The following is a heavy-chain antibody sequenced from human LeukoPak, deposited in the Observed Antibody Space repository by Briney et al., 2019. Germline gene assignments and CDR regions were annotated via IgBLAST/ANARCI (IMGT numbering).Heavy chain of an antibody. J-gene: IGHJ5*01. V-gene: IGHV3-74*01. D-gene: IGHD2-15*01. CDR3: ARGWYGPDS. CDR1: GFTFSSHS. CDR2: ISRDGTST. Sequence: GGSLRLSCVASGFTFSSHSIHWVRQAPGKGLVWVSGISRDGTSTNYADAVKGRFTISRDNAKNTLYLQMNSLRVEDTAVYSCARGWYGPDSCGQGTLVTVSS.